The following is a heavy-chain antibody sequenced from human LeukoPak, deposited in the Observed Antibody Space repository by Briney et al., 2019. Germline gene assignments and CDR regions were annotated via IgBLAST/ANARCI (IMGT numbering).Heavy chain of an antibody. CDR1: GGSISSYY. Sequence: SETLSLTCTVSGGSISSYYWSWIRQPPGKGLEWRGYIYYSGRTNYTPSLKSRVTISVDTSKNQFSLKLSSVTAADTAVYYCARHISRTGFGPRGKGTLVTVS. CDR2: IYYSGRT. D-gene: IGHD1-14*01. V-gene: IGHV4-59*08. J-gene: IGHJ5*02. CDR3: ARHISRTGFGP.